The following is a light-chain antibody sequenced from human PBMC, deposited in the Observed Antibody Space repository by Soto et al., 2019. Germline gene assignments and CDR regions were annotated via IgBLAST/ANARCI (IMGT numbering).Light chain of an antibody. CDR3: AAWDDRLDVYV. CDR2: STS. Sequence: QSALTQRPSASGTPGQIVAISCSGSSSNIGSNTVTWYQQLPGTAPKLLIYSTSQRSSGVPGRFSGSKSGASASLSISGLQSEDEADYYCAAWDDRLDVYVFGTGTKVTVL. J-gene: IGLJ1*01. V-gene: IGLV1-44*01. CDR1: SSNIGSNT.